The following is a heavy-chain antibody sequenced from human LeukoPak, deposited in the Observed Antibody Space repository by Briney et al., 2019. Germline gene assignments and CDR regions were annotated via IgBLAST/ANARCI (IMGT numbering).Heavy chain of an antibody. Sequence: PSETLSLTCAVYGGSFSGYYWSWIRQPAGKGLEWIGRIYTSGSTNYNPSLKSRVTISVDTSKNQFSLKLSSVTAADTAVYYCARDLVGVPAARRGPYYYYYMDVWGKGTTVTISS. CDR1: GGSFSGYY. D-gene: IGHD2-2*01. CDR2: IYTSGST. J-gene: IGHJ6*03. V-gene: IGHV4-4*07. CDR3: ARDLVGVPAARRGPYYYYYMDV.